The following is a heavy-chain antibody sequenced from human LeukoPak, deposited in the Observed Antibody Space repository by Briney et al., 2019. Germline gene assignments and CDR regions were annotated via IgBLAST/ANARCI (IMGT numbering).Heavy chain of an antibody. CDR3: ARDRDYYDSSGYHNWFDP. CDR2: FYYSGST. CDR1: GGSISSSSDY. V-gene: IGHV4-39*07. D-gene: IGHD3-22*01. J-gene: IGHJ5*02. Sequence: SETLSLTCTVSGGSISSSSDYWGWIRQPPGKGLEYIGSFYYSGSTYYNPSLKSRVTISVDTSKNQFSLKLSSVTAADTAVYYCARDRDYYDSSGYHNWFDPWGQGTLVTVSS.